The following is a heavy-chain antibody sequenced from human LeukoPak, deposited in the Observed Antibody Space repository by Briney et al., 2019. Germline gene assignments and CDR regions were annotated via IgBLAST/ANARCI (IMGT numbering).Heavy chain of an antibody. V-gene: IGHV3-7*03. J-gene: IGHJ4*02. CDR2: IKQDGSEK. Sequence: GGSLRHSCAASWVTLRLYWMSCVRQAPGKGRVGGANIKQDGSEKYYVDSVKGRFTISRDNAKKSLYVQMNRVRDDDTAVYYCARDGGPFDSWGQGTLVTVSS. CDR1: WVTLRLYW. D-gene: IGHD3-16*01. CDR3: ARDGGPFDS.